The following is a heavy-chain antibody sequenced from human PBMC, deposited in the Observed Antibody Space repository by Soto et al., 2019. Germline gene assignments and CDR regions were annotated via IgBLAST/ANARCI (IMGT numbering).Heavy chain of an antibody. D-gene: IGHD6-13*01. CDR1: GGAISSSKW. CDR2: IYQSGST. CDR3: ASASATIAAAAIFDY. J-gene: IGHJ4*02. Sequence: QVQLQESGPGLVKPSGTLSLTCAVSGGAISSSKWWSWVRQPPGKGLEWIGEIYQSGSTNYNPSLESRVRMSVDKSRTQFSLKLTSVSAADTAVYYCASASATIAAAAIFDYWGQGTLVTVSS. V-gene: IGHV4-4*02.